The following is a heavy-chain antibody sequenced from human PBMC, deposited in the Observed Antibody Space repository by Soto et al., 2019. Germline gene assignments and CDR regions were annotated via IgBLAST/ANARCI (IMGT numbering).Heavy chain of an antibody. CDR3: ARDRVNKFQQDGDS. CDR1: CYIFANYA. Sequence: ASVKVSFKASCYIFANYALSWVRQAPGQGLEWMGWINPNTGNTVYAQNVRGRVTMTTDTSTSKAYMELRSLRSDDTAMYYCARDRVNKFQQDGDSWGQGTLVTV. CDR2: INPNTGNT. V-gene: IGHV1-18*01. D-gene: IGHD2-21*01. J-gene: IGHJ4*02.